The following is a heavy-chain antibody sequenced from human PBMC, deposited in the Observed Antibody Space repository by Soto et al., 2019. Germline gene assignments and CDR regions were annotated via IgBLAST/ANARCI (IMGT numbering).Heavy chain of an antibody. Sequence: SETLSLTCTVSGGSISSYYWTWIRQPPGKGLEWIGFIYYSGSTNYNPSLKSRVTISVDTSKNQFSLKVNSVTAADTAVYYCARRTNYGTFDIWGQGTMVTVSS. J-gene: IGHJ3*02. V-gene: IGHV4-59*08. CDR3: ARRTNYGTFDI. D-gene: IGHD1-7*01. CDR2: IYYSGST. CDR1: GGSISSYY.